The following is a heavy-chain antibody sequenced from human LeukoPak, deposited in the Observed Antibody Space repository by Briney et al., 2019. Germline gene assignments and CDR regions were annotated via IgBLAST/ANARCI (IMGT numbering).Heavy chain of an antibody. CDR2: INPSGGST. J-gene: IGHJ5*02. D-gene: IGHD1-26*01. CDR1: GYTFTNYY. Sequence: ASVKVSCKASGYTFTNYYMHWVRQAPGQGLEWMGIINPSGGSTSYAQKFQGRVTMTRDTSTSTVYMELSSLRSEDTAVYYCARDKFSGSYFPHWFDPWGQGTLVTVSS. V-gene: IGHV1-46*03. CDR3: ARDKFSGSYFPHWFDP.